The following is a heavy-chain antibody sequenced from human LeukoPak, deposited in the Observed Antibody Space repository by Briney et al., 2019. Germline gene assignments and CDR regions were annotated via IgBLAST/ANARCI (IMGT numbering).Heavy chain of an antibody. V-gene: IGHV3-7*01. CDR1: GSTFNGHW. CDR2: IKEDGRQA. D-gene: IGHD4-23*01. CDR3: AREWYDYGGDSEGY. Sequence: GGSLRLSCVASGSTFNGHWLTWVRQAPGRGLEWVASIKEDGRQAHYVDSVKGRFTISRDNSKKSLYLQMNSLRTEDTAVYYCAREWYDYGGDSEGYWGQGTLVTVSS. J-gene: IGHJ4*02.